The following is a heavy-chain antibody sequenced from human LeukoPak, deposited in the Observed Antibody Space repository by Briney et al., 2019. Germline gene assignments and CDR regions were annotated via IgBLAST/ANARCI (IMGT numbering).Heavy chain of an antibody. V-gene: IGHV3-30-3*01. Sequence: PGGSLRLSCAASGFTFSSYSMTWVRQAPGKGLEWVAVISYDGSNKYYADSVKGRFTISRDNSKNTLYLQMNSLRAEDTAVYYCARAGGGSYYSNWFDPWGQGTLVTVSS. CDR3: ARAGGGSYYSNWFDP. CDR1: GFTFSSYS. J-gene: IGHJ5*02. CDR2: ISYDGSNK. D-gene: IGHD1-26*01.